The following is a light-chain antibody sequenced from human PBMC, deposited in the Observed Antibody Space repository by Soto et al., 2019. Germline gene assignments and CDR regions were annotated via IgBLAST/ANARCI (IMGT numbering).Light chain of an antibody. J-gene: IGKJ2*01. Sequence: DIQMTQSPSSLSASVGDRVTISCRASQNMRNYLNWYRHKPGRAPEFLMYLGSTAESGASSRFSGSGFGTEFTLTIKSLQPDDFGVYYCQQSYTLPYTFGQGTSLDIK. CDR1: QNMRNY. V-gene: IGKV1-39*01. CDR2: LGS. CDR3: QQSYTLPYT.